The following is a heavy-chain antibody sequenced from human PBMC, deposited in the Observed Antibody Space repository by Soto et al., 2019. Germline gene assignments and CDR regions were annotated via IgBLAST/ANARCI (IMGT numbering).Heavy chain of an antibody. V-gene: IGHV3-66*01. J-gene: IGHJ6*03. Sequence: GGSLRLSCAASGFTVSSNYMSWVRQAPGKGLEWVSVIYSGGSTYYADSVKGRFTISRDNSKNTLYLQMNSLRAEDTAVYYCARGRNDILEWLPSAHYYMDVWGKGTTVTVSS. CDR2: IYSGGST. CDR3: ARGRNDILEWLPSAHYYMDV. D-gene: IGHD3-3*01. CDR1: GFTVSSNY.